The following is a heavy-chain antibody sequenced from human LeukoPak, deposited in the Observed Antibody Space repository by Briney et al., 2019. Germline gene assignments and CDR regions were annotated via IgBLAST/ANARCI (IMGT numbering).Heavy chain of an antibody. V-gene: IGHV1-2*02. Sequence: ASEKVSCKASGYTFTAYYIHWVRQAPGQGLEWMGWINSNSGGTEYAQKFQGRVTLTRDTSISTAYMELSRLRSDDTAVYYCASFYAPDRGIESQNLVTVYWGQGTLVSVSS. CDR1: GYTFTAYY. CDR2: INSNSGGT. D-gene: IGHD2/OR15-2a*01. CDR3: ASFYAPDRGIESQNLVTVY. J-gene: IGHJ4*02.